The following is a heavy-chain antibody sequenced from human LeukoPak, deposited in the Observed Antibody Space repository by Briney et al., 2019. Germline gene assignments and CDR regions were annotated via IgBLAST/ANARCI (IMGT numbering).Heavy chain of an antibody. CDR3: AKDHNYGSGSSNY. J-gene: IGHJ4*02. Sequence: PGGSLRLSCAASGFTFSSYGMHWVRQAPGKGLEWVAFIRYDGSNKYYADSVKGRFTISRDNSKNTLYLQMNSLRAEDTVVYYCAKDHNYGSGSSNYWGQGTLVTVSS. V-gene: IGHV3-30*02. CDR1: GFTFSSYG. D-gene: IGHD3-10*01. CDR2: IRYDGSNK.